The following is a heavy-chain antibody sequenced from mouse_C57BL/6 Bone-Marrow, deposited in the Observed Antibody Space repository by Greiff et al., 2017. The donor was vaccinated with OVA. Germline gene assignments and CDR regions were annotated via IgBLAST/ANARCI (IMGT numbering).Heavy chain of an antibody. J-gene: IGHJ2*01. CDR2: IYPRSGNT. CDR1: GYTFTSYG. V-gene: IGHV1-81*01. CDR3: ARRYYGSARYYFDY. D-gene: IGHD1-1*01. Sequence: VKVVESGAELARPGASVKLSCKASGYTFTSYGISWVKQRTGQGLEWIGEIYPRSGNTYYNEKFKGKATLTADKSSSTAYMELRSLTSEDSAVYFCARRYYGSARYYFDYWGQGTTLTVSS.